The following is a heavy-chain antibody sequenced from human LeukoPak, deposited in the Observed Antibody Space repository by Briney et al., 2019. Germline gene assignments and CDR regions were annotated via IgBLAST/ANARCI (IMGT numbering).Heavy chain of an antibody. CDR3: ARDRQGGYKDSMGFIYSGRTTLDP. Sequence: EASVKVSCKASGYTFTGYYMHWVRQAPGQGLEWMGWINPNSGGTNYAQKFQGRVTMTRDTSISTAYMELSRLRSDDTAVYYCARDRQGGYKDSMGFIYSGRTTLDPWGQGTLVTVSS. D-gene: IGHD5-24*01. CDR2: INPNSGGT. CDR1: GYTFTGYY. V-gene: IGHV1-2*02. J-gene: IGHJ5*02.